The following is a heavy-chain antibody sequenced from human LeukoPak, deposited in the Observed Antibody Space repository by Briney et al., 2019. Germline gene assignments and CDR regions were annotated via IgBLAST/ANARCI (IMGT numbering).Heavy chain of an antibody. CDR2: IYTSGST. CDR3: ARAHVGAGGYPYYFDY. J-gene: IGHJ4*02. V-gene: IGHV4-61*10. D-gene: IGHD5-12*01. Sequence: NPSETLSLTCTVSGGSVNSGRYYWSWIRQPAGKGLEWIGRIYTSGSTNYNPSLKGRVTMSVDTSKNQFSLRLSSVTAADTALYYCARAHVGAGGYPYYFDYWGQGTLLTVSS. CDR1: GGSVNSGRYY.